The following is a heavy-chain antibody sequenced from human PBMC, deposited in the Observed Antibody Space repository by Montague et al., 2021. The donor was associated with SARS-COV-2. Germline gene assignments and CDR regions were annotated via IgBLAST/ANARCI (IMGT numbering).Heavy chain of an antibody. Sequence: SETLSLTCTVSGYSISSGHYWGWIRQPPGKGLEWIGSIYHSGSTYYNPXXKSRVTISVDTSKNQFSLKLSSVTAADTAVYYCARDVRYYDFWSGRAQTSPDYWGQGTLVTVSS. CDR2: IYHSGST. V-gene: IGHV4-38-2*02. CDR1: GYSISSGHY. CDR3: ARDVRYYDFWSGRAQTSPDY. J-gene: IGHJ4*02. D-gene: IGHD3-3*01.